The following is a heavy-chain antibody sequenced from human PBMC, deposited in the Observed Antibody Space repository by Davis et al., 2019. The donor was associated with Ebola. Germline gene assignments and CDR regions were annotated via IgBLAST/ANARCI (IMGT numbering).Heavy chain of an antibody. CDR1: GGTFSSYA. D-gene: IGHD3-16*01. V-gene: IGHV1-69*13. J-gene: IGHJ6*02. Sequence: SVKVSCKASGGTFSSYAISWVRQAPGQGLEWMGGIIPIFGTANYAQKFQGRVTITADESTSTAYMELSSLRSEDTAVYYCARDASGMITFGGANGMDVWGQGTTVTVSS. CDR3: ARDASGMITFGGANGMDV. CDR2: IIPIFGTA.